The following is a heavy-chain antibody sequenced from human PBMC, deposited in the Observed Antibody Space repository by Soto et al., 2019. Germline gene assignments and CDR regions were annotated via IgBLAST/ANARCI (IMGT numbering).Heavy chain of an antibody. CDR3: AREHDSWWLYAFDM. CDR2: INAGNGNT. Sequence: ASVKVSCKASGYTFTSYSIHWVRQAPGQRLEWMGWINAGNGNTKYSQKFQGRITITRDTSASTAYMDLSSLRYEDTAVYFCAREHDSWWLYAFDMWGQGTMVTVSS. D-gene: IGHD3-3*01. J-gene: IGHJ3*02. CDR1: GYTFTSYS. V-gene: IGHV1-3*01.